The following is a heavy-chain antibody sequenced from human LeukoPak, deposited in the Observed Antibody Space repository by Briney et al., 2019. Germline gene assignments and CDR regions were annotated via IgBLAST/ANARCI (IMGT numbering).Heavy chain of an antibody. Sequence: GGSLRLSCASSGFTFSDYYMSWIRQVPGKGLEWVSYISSSCSTIYYAASAKGRFTISRDNAKNSLYLQMNSLRAEDTAVYYCARGSYYDSSESPDYWGQGTLVTVSS. J-gene: IGHJ4*02. CDR1: GFTFSDYY. CDR2: ISSSCSTI. V-gene: IGHV3-11*01. CDR3: ARGSYYDSSESPDY. D-gene: IGHD3-22*01.